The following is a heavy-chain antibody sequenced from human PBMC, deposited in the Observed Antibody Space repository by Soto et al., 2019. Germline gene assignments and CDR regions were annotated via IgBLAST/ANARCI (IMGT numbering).Heavy chain of an antibody. Sequence: QVKLQESGPGLLKPSETLSLTCTVSGGSINTYYGSWIRQPAGKGLEWIGHIYTSGSNKYIPSLKSRVMMSADTSKNQFSLKLSSVTAADTAVYYCARGRGNYYYYGMDVWGQGTTVTVSS. J-gene: IGHJ6*02. CDR3: ARGRGNYYYYGMDV. D-gene: IGHD3-10*01. CDR2: IYTSGSN. CDR1: GGSINTYY. V-gene: IGHV4-4*07.